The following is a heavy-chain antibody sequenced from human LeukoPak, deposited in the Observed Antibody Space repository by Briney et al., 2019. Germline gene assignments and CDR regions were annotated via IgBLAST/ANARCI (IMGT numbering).Heavy chain of an antibody. CDR3: ARDSSGWYLRWGFFDY. CDR1: GFTFSSYW. V-gene: IGHV3-7*01. D-gene: IGHD6-19*01. CDR2: IKQDGSEK. Sequence: PGGSLRLSCEASGFTFSSYWMSWVRQAPGKGLEWVANIKQDGSEKKYLDSVKGRFTISRDNAKNSMYLQMNSLRAEDTAVYYCARDSSGWYLRWGFFDYWGQGTLVTVSS. J-gene: IGHJ4*02.